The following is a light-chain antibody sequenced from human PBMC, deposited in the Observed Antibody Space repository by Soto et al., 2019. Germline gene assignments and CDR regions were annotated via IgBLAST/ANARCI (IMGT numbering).Light chain of an antibody. CDR1: QSVNSN. V-gene: IGKV3-15*01. J-gene: IGKJ2*01. Sequence: EIVMTKSPATLSVSPGERATLSCRASQSVNSNLAWNPQNVGQAPRLLLWGASNRDNGIPARFGGSGSGTEFTLTISSLQSEDFAVYYCQRSNSWPYTFGQGNKLEIK. CDR2: GAS. CDR3: QRSNSWPYT.